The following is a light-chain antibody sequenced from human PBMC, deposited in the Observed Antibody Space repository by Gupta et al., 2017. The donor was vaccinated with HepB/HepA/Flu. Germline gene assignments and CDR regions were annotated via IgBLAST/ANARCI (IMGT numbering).Light chain of an antibody. J-gene: IGLJ2*01. CDR1: SSNIGNNY. CDR3: GTWDSSLSAGVV. V-gene: IGLV1-51*01. Sequence: SVLTQTPSVSAAPGQKVTISCSGSSSNIGNNYVSWYQQLPGTAPKLLIYDNNNRPSGIPDRFSGSKSGTSATLGITGLQTGDEADYYCGTWDSSLSAGVVFGGGTKLTVL. CDR2: DNN.